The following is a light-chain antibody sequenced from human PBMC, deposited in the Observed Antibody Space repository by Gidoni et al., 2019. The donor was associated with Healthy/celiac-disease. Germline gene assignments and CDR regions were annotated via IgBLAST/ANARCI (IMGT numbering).Light chain of an antibody. CDR1: QGISSY. CDR2: AAS. Sequence: AIRMTQSPSSFSASTGDRVTITCRASQGISSYLAWYQQKPGKAPKLLLYAASTLQSGVPSRFSGSGSGTDFTLTISCLQSEDFATYYCLQYYSYPPTFGHGTKVEIK. CDR3: LQYYSYPPT. J-gene: IGKJ1*01. V-gene: IGKV1-8*01.